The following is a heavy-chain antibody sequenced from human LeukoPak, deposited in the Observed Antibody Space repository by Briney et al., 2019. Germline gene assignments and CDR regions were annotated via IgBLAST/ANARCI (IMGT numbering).Heavy chain of an antibody. V-gene: IGHV3-23*01. J-gene: IGHJ4*02. CDR3: AKYGPQDSGSSHFDY. CDR1: GFTFSSYA. D-gene: IGHD1-26*01. Sequence: GGSLRLSCAASGFTFSSYAMSWVRQTPGKGLEWVSAIRDSGSSTHYADSVKGRFTTSRDNSKNTLFLQMNSLRAEDTAIYYCAKYGPQDSGSSHFDYWGQGALVTVSS. CDR2: IRDSGSST.